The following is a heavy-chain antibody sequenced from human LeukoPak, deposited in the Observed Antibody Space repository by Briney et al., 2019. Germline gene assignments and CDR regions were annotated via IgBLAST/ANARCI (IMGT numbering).Heavy chain of an antibody. V-gene: IGHV1-2*02. J-gene: IGHJ5*02. D-gene: IGHD2-2*01. Sequence: ASVKVSCQASAATGYYMHWVRQAPGQGLEWLGWINPNSGGAKYAQTFKGRVTMTRDSSIRTVYMELGRLRSDDTAVYYCARGGSLYCSSISCYNYFDPWGEGTLVTVSS. CDR3: ARGGSLYCSSISCYNYFDP. CDR2: INPNSGGA. CDR1: AATGYY.